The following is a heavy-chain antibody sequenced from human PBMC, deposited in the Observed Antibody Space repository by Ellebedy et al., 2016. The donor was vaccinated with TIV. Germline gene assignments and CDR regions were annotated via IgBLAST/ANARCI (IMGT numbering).Heavy chain of an antibody. CDR3: ARVGEAYCGGDCYSPSDY. J-gene: IGHJ4*02. CDR1: GDSVSINSGG. CDR2: TYYRSKWNT. V-gene: IGHV6-1*01. D-gene: IGHD2-21*02. Sequence: SQTLSLTCAISGDSVSINSGGWNWIRQSPSRGLEWLGRTYYRSKWNTDYAVSVKSRITINADTSKNHISLQLNSVTPEDTAVYYCARVGEAYCGGDCYSPSDYWGQGTLVTVSS.